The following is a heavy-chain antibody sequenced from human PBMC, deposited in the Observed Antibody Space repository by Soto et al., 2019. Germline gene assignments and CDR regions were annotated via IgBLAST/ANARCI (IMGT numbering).Heavy chain of an antibody. CDR3: SRPYCRSTRCYLYYYGMDV. Sequence: QVQVVESGGGVVQPGTSLRLSCAASGFTFSVSAIHWVRQAPGKGLEWVAVISSDGSDQYYAESVRGRFTISRDNPKNTLYLQMNSLRAEDTAVYYCSRPYCRSTRCYLYYYGMDVWGPGTTVTVSS. V-gene: IGHV3-30-3*01. CDR2: ISSDGSDQ. CDR1: GFTFSVSA. J-gene: IGHJ6*02. D-gene: IGHD2-2*01.